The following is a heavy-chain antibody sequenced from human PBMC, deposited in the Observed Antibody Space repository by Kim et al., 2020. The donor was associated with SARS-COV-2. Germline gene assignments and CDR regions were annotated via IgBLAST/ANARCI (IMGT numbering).Heavy chain of an antibody. D-gene: IGHD6-13*01. V-gene: IGHV1-3*01. J-gene: IGHJ5*02. Sequence: SQTFQGGVHMTRDTSASTAYMELSSLRSEDTAVYYCARSIAAAVVDWFDPWGQGTLVTVSS. CDR3: ARSIAAAVVDWFDP.